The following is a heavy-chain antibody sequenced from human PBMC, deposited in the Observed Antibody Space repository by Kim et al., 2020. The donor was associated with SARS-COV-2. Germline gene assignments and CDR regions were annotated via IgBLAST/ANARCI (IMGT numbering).Heavy chain of an antibody. CDR1: GYTFTGYY. Sequence: ASVKVSCKASGYTFTGYYMHWVRQAPGQGLEWMGWINPNSGGTNYAQKFQGWVTMTRDTSISTAYMELSRLRSDDTAVYYCARLAVYYDILTGTHYYYGMDVWGQGTTVTVSS. D-gene: IGHD3-9*01. V-gene: IGHV1-2*04. CDR3: ARLAVYYDILTGTHYYYGMDV. J-gene: IGHJ6*02. CDR2: INPNSGGT.